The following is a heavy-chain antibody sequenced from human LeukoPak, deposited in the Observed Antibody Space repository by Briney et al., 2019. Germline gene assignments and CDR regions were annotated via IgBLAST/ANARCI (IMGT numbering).Heavy chain of an antibody. CDR3: AREDPGMI. V-gene: IGHV1-46*01. D-gene: IGHD3-16*01. J-gene: IGHJ4*02. CDR1: GYTFTSYG. Sequence: ASVKVSCTASGYTFTSYGISWVRQAPGQGLEWMGIINPSGGSTSYAQKFQGRVTMTRDTSTSTVYMELSSLRSEDTAVYYCAREDPGMIWGQGTLVTVSS. CDR2: INPSGGST.